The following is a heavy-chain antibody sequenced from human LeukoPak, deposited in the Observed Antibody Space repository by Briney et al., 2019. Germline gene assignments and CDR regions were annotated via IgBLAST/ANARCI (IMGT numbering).Heavy chain of an antibody. CDR1: GGTFSSYA. J-gene: IGHJ4*02. D-gene: IGHD3-22*01. CDR3: ARSHDSSGYYVYYFDY. V-gene: IGHV1-69*01. CDR2: IIPTFGTA. Sequence: ASVKVSCKASGGTFSSYAISWVRQAPGQGLEWMGGIIPTFGTANYAQKFQGRVTITADESTSTAYMELSSLRSEDTAVYYCARSHDSSGYYVYYFDYWGQGTLVTVSS.